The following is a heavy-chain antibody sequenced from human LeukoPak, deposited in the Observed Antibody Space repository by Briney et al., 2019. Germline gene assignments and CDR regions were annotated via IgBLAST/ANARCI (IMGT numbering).Heavy chain of an antibody. CDR1: GFTFSTYG. CDR3: AKDACSGGTCYGGWYCDL. D-gene: IGHD2-15*01. V-gene: IGHV3-30*02. J-gene: IGHJ2*01. CDR2: MHYDGNIK. Sequence: GGSLRLSCAASGFTFSTYGMHWVRQAPGKGLEWVAFMHYDGNIKYYADSVKGRFTIFRDTSKNTLYLQMNSLRVEDTAVYYCAKDACSGGTCYGGWYCDLWGRGTLVTVSS.